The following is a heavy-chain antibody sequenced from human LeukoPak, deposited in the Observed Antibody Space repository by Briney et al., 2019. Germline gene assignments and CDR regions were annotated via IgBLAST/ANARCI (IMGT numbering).Heavy chain of an antibody. V-gene: IGHV3-23*01. J-gene: IGHJ4*02. CDR2: ISGSGGST. CDR3: AKSHYDYVWGSYRHAARTE. CDR1: GFTFSSYA. D-gene: IGHD3-16*02. Sequence: GGSLRLSCAASGFTFSSYAMSWVRQAPGKGLEGVSAISGSGGSTYYADSVKGRFTISRDNSKNTLYLQMNSLRAEDTAVYYCAKSHYDYVWGSYRHAARTEWGQGTLVTVSS.